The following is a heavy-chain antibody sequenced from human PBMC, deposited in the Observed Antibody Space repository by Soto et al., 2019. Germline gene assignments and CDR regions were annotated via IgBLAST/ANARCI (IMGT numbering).Heavy chain of an antibody. CDR2: ISHDGTNK. D-gene: IGHD3-22*01. J-gene: IGHJ4*02. CDR3: AKDEYYYSRSGYYIFDS. Sequence: QAQLVESGGGVVQPGESLRLSCEVSGFTFSAYGMHWVRQAPGKGLEWVAAISHDGTNKNYGDSVKGRFTISRDNSKKTLYLQMNMLRPEDTALYYCAKDEYYYSRSGYYIFDSWGQGSLVTVSS. CDR1: GFTFSAYG. V-gene: IGHV3-30*18.